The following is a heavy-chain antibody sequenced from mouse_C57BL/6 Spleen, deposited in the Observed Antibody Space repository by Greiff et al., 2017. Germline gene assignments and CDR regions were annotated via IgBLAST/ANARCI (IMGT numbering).Heavy chain of an antibody. CDR2: IYPRSGNT. CDR3: ARKGGNYVNYAMDY. V-gene: IGHV1-81*01. Sequence: VKLQESGAELARPGASVKLSCKASGYTFISYGISWVKQRTGQGLEWIGEIYPRSGNTYYNEKFKGKATLTADKSSSTAYMELRSLTSEDSAVYFCARKGGNYVNYAMDYWGQGTSVTVSS. J-gene: IGHJ4*01. CDR1: GYTFISYG. D-gene: IGHD2-1*01.